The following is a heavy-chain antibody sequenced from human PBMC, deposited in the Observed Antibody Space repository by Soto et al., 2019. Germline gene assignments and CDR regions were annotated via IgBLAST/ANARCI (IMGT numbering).Heavy chain of an antibody. J-gene: IGHJ6*02. CDR1: GFTFSYYW. CDR3: ARDIAAAGTSYYYYGMDV. CDR2: IHSDGSST. V-gene: IGHV3-74*01. D-gene: IGHD6-13*01. Sequence: GGSLRLSCAASGFTFSYYWMHWVRQAPGQGLVWVSRIHSDGSSTTYADSVKGRFTISRDNSKNTLYLQMNSLRAEDTAVYYCARDIAAAGTSYYYYGMDVWGQGTTVTVSS.